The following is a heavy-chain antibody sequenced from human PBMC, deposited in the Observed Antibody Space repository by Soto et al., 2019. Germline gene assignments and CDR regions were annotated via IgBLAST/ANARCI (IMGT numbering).Heavy chain of an antibody. CDR3: ARKMAYDSSGYSDY. V-gene: IGHV3-30*03. CDR2: ISYDGSNK. D-gene: IGHD3-22*01. Sequence: GGSLRLSCASSGFTFSISGMHWVRQAPGKGLEWVAVISYDGSNKYYADSVKGRFTISRDNSKNTLYLQMNSLRAEDTAVYYCARKMAYDSSGYSDYWGQGTLVTVSS. CDR1: GFTFSISG. J-gene: IGHJ4*02.